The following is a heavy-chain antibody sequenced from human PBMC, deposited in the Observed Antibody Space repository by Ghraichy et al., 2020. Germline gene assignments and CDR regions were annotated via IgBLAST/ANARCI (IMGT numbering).Heavy chain of an antibody. CDR1: GFSFSGYG. CDR3: ARVTGSSGRLDAFNI. CDR2: ISYDGSNK. Sequence: GGSLRLSCAASGFSFSGYGMHWVRQAPGKGLEWVAVISYDGSNKYYADSVKGRFTISRDNSKYTLHLQMNSLRAEDTAVYYCARVTGSSGRLDAFNIWGQGTMVTVSS. D-gene: IGHD6-19*01. J-gene: IGHJ3*02. V-gene: IGHV3-33*01.